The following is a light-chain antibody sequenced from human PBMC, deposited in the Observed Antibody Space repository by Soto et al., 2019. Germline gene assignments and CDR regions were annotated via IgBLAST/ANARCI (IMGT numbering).Light chain of an antibody. Sequence: EIVLTQSPGTLSLSPGERATLSCRASQSVSSSYLVWYQQKPGQAPRLLIYGASSRATGIPDRFSGNGSGTDFTLTISRLEPEDFAVYYCQHYGSSLRTFGQGTXVDIK. CDR1: QSVSSSY. V-gene: IGKV3-20*01. CDR2: GAS. CDR3: QHYGSSLRT. J-gene: IGKJ1*01.